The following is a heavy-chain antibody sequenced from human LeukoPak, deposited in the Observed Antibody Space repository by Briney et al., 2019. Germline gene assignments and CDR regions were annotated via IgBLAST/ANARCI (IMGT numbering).Heavy chain of an antibody. D-gene: IGHD6-13*01. J-gene: IGHJ5*02. Sequence: SETLSLTCTVSGGSISTTSYFWAWIRQPPGEGLGWIGRIYYSGTTYYNSSLKSRVTISVERSKNHFSLNLSSLTAAATAVYYCARVYSSSHNWFDTWGQGTQVTVSS. CDR1: GGSISTTSYF. V-gene: IGHV4-39*07. CDR3: ARVYSSSHNWFDT. CDR2: IYYSGTT.